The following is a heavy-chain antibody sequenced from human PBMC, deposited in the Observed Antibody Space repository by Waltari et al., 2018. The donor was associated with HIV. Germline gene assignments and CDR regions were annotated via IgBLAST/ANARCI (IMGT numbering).Heavy chain of an antibody. Sequence: QVQLVQSGAELKNPGASLKVSCRISGYRLTDLSIHWVRQVPEEGLEWVGVFGPEDGQPIYEQNFQGRVIMTGDTFTDTVYMQLTSLTSDDTAIYYCAIGKGPYDFWSGLYWGQGTQVTVSS. CDR1: GYRLTDLS. D-gene: IGHD3-3*01. J-gene: IGHJ4*02. CDR3: AIGKGPYDFWSGLY. V-gene: IGHV1-24*01. CDR2: FGPEDGQP.